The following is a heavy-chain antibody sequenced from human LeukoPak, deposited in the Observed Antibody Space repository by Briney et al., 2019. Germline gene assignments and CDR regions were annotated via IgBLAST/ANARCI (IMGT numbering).Heavy chain of an antibody. CDR2: IYHSGST. V-gene: IGHV4-38-2*01. Sequence: SETLSLTCAVSGYSISSGYYWGWIRQPPGKGLEWIGSIYHSGSTYYNPSLKSRVTISVDTSKNQFSLKLSSVTAADTAVYYCARPPRYYDFWSGKYAFDIWGQGTMVTVSS. CDR3: ARPPRYYDFWSGKYAFDI. D-gene: IGHD3-3*01. J-gene: IGHJ3*02. CDR1: GYSISSGYY.